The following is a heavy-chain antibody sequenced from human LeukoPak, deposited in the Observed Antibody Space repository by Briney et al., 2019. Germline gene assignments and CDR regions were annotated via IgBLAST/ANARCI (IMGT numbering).Heavy chain of an antibody. V-gene: IGHV4-39*01. CDR1: GGSISSSSHY. J-gene: IGHJ4*02. Sequence: SETLSLTCTVSGGSISSSSHYWGWIRQPPGKGLEWIGVIYYSGSTYYNPSLKSRVTISVDTSKNQFSLKLSSVTAADTAVYYCARHITSSYYDFWSGYSTSFDYWGQGTLIAGSS. CDR2: IYYSGST. D-gene: IGHD3-3*01. CDR3: ARHITSSYYDFWSGYSTSFDY.